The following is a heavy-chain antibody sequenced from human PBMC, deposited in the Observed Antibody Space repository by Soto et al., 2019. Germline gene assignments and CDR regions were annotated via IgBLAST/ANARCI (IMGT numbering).Heavy chain of an antibody. CDR2: ISGTGGVT. Sequence: EVQLLESGGVLVQPGGSLRLSCSASGFTFSSSAMAWVRQAPGQGLEWVSTISGTGGVTYYADSVKGRFTISRDTSKNTLYLQMNSLRVEDTAVFYCAKGWYSLDYWGQGTLVTVSS. CDR1: GFTFSSSA. V-gene: IGHV3-23*01. J-gene: IGHJ4*02. CDR3: AKGWYSLDY. D-gene: IGHD2-15*01.